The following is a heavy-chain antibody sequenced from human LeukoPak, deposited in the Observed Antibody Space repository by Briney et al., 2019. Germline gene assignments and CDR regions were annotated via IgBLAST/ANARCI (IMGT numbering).Heavy chain of an antibody. CDR2: INSDGSST. Sequence: GGSLRLSCAASGFTFSSYWMHWVRQAPGKGLVWVSRINSDGSSTSYADSVKGRFTISRENAKNSLYLQMNSLRAGDTAVYYCARAAYSSTWYSRYFDLWGRGTLVTVSS. V-gene: IGHV3-74*01. D-gene: IGHD6-13*01. CDR1: GFTFSSYW. J-gene: IGHJ2*01. CDR3: ARAAYSSTWYSRYFDL.